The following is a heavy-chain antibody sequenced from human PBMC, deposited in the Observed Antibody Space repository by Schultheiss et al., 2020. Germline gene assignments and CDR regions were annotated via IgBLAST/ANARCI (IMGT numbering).Heavy chain of an antibody. CDR2: INSDGSST. CDR1: GGSFSGYY. Sequence: ETLSLTCAVYGGSFSGYYWSWIRQAPGKGLVWVSRINSDGSSTSYADSVKGRFTISRDNAKNTLYLQMNILRAEDTAVYYCARGPSSGPPDAAAEGDDAFDIWGQGTMVTVSS. CDR3: ARGPSSGPPDAAAEGDDAFDI. J-gene: IGHJ3*02. V-gene: IGHV3-74*01. D-gene: IGHD6-13*01.